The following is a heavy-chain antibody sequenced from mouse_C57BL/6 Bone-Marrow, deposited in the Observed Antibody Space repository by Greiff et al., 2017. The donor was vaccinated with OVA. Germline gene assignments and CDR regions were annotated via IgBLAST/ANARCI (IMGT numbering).Heavy chain of an antibody. V-gene: IGHV1-50*01. CDR2: IDPSGSYT. D-gene: IGHD2-3*01. CDR1: GYTFTSYW. CDR3: ARRDYDGYSGY. J-gene: IGHJ2*01. Sequence: QVQLQQPGAELVKPGASVKLSCKASGYTFTSYWMQWVKQRPGQGLEWIGEIDPSGSYTNYNQKFKGKATLTVDTSSSTDYMQLSSLTSEHSAVYYCARRDYDGYSGYWGQGTTLTVSS.